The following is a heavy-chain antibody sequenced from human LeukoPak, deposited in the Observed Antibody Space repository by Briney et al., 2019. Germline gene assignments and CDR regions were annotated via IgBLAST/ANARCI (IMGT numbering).Heavy chain of an antibody. CDR3: ARGITMVRGVIIRGAFDI. J-gene: IGHJ3*02. CDR1: GYTFTGYY. V-gene: IGHV1-2*02. Sequence: GASVKVSCKASGYTFTGYYMHWVRQAPGQGLEWMGWINPNSGGTNYAQKFQCRVTMTRDTSISTAYMERSRLRSDDTAVYYCARGITMVRGVIIRGAFDIWGQGTMVTVSS. D-gene: IGHD3-10*01. CDR2: INPNSGGT.